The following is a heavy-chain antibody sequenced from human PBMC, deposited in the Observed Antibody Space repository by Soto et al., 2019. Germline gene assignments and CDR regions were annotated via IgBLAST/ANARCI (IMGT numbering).Heavy chain of an antibody. J-gene: IGHJ6*02. Sequence: QVQLVQSGAEVKKPGSSVKVSCKASGGSLSNYGISWVRQAPGQGLEWMGGIIPVFGTANYAQKFQGRVTITADESTNIVYMGVTSLRSEDMAVYYCARGDATKIVVTTYYAMDVWGQGTTVTVSS. CDR2: IIPVFGTA. CDR1: GGSLSNYG. D-gene: IGHD4-17*01. V-gene: IGHV1-69*12. CDR3: ARGDATKIVVTTYYAMDV.